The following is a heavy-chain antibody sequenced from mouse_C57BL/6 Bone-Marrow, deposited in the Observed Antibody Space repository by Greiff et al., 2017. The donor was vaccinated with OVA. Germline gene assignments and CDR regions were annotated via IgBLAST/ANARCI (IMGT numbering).Heavy chain of an antibody. CDR3: ARDTTVPYWYFDV. J-gene: IGHJ1*03. V-gene: IGHV1-39*01. Sequence: VQLKESGPELVKPGASVKISCKASGYSFTDYNMNWVKQSNGKSLEWIGVINPNYGTTSYNQKFKGKATLTVDQSSSTAYLQLNSLTSEDSAVYYCARDTTVPYWYFDVWGTGTTVTVSS. CDR1: GYSFTDYN. CDR2: INPNYGTT. D-gene: IGHD1-1*01.